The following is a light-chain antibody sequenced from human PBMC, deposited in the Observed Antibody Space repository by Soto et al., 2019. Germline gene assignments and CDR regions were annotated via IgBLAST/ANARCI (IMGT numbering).Light chain of an antibody. Sequence: DIQMTQSPASLSASVGDTVTITCRGSQSINTFLSWYRHKPGKAPELLIYDASTLQIGVPSRFSGSGYGTEFTLTISSLQHEDFATYDCQQRYSTLWTFGQGTKVDIK. V-gene: IGKV1-39*01. J-gene: IGKJ1*01. CDR3: QQRYSTLWT. CDR2: DAS. CDR1: QSINTF.